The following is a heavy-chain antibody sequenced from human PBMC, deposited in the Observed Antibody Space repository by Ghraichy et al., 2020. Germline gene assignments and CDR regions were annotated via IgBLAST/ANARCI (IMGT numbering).Heavy chain of an antibody. V-gene: IGHV1-2*04. D-gene: IGHD2-15*01. CDR2: INPNSGGT. Sequence: ASVKVSCKASGYTFTGYYMHWVRQAPGQGLEWMGWINPNSGGTNYAQKFQGWVTMTRDTSISTAYMELSRLRSDDTAVYYCARDLGYCSGCSCREGVFDIWGQGTIVTVSS. CDR3: ARDLGYCSGCSCREGVFDI. CDR1: GYTFTGYY. J-gene: IGHJ3*02.